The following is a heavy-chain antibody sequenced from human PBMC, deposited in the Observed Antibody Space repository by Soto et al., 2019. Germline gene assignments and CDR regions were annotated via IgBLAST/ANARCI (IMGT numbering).Heavy chain of an antibody. CDR2: IYYSGST. V-gene: IGHV4-59*01. J-gene: IGHJ4*02. D-gene: IGHD2-21*01. CDR3: AGNIVVGSFDY. CDR1: GGSISSYY. Sequence: PSETLSLTCTVSGGSISSYYWSWIRQPPGKGLEWIGYIYYSGSTNYNPSLKSRVTISVDTSKDQFSLKLSSVTAADTAVYYCAGNIVVGSFDYWGQGTLVTV.